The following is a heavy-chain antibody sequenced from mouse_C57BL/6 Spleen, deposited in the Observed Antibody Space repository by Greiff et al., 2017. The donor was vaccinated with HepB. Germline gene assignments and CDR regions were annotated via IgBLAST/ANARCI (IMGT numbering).Heavy chain of an antibody. V-gene: IGHV5-17*01. J-gene: IGHJ4*01. Sequence: EVKLMESGGGLVKPGGSLKLSCAASGFTFSDYGMHWVRQAPEKGLEWVAYISSGSSTIYYADTVKGRFTISRDNAKNTLFLQMTSLRSEDTAMYYCARRYSNYAMDYWGQGTSVTVSS. CDR3: ARRYSNYAMDY. CDR1: GFTFSDYG. D-gene: IGHD2-5*01. CDR2: ISSGSSTI.